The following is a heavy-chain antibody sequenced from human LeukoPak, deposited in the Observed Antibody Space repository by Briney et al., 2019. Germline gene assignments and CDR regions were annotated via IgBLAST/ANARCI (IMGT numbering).Heavy chain of an antibody. CDR2: INHSGST. Sequence: KPSETLSLTCAVYGGSFSGYYWSWIRQPPGKGLEWIGEINHSGSTNYDPSLKSRVTISVDTSKNQFSLKLSSVTAADTAVYYCARSRFGSGSYVIDYWGQGTLVTVSS. J-gene: IGHJ4*02. D-gene: IGHD3-10*01. V-gene: IGHV4-34*01. CDR3: ARSRFGSGSYVIDY. CDR1: GGSFSGYY.